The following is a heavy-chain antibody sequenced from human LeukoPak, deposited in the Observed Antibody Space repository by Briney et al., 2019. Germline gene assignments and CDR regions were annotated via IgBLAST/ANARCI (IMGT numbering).Heavy chain of an antibody. CDR2: INPSSGST. V-gene: IGHV1-46*01. CDR3: ARGLSPFSDY. CDR1: GYTFTNYY. Sequence: ASVKVSCKASGYTFTNYYMHWVRQAPGQGLEWMGIINPSSGSTTYAQKFQGRVTMTRDTSTSTFYMDLSSLRSEDTAVYYWARGLSPFSDYWGQGTLSPSPQ. J-gene: IGHJ4*02.